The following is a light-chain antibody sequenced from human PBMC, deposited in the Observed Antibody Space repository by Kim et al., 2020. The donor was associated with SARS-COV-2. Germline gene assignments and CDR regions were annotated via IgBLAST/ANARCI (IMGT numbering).Light chain of an antibody. CDR3: ATWDDSLRGRV. CDR2: SNN. V-gene: IGLV1-47*02. CDR1: SSNSGSNY. J-gene: IGLJ3*02. Sequence: GQRVTTSCSGSSSNSGSNYVYWYQQLPGTAPKLLIYSNNQRPSGVPDRFSGSKSGTSASLAVSGLRSEDEADYYCATWDDSLRGRVFGGGTQLTVL.